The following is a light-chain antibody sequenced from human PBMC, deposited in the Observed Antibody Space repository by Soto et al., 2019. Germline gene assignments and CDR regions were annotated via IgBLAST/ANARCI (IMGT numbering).Light chain of an antibody. V-gene: IGKV2-24*01. J-gene: IGKJ1*01. CDR2: QVS. CDR1: QSLVYSDGNTY. Sequence: DTVLTQAPLTSPVTLGQPASISCRSSQSLVYSDGNTYLSWLQQRPGQPPRPLIYQVSNRVSRVPDRCSGSGAGTDFTLKISRVEADDVGVYFCVQFAHFPQTVGQGTKVEI. CDR3: VQFAHFPQT.